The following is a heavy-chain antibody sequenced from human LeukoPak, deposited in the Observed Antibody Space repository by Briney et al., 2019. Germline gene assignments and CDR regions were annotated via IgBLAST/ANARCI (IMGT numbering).Heavy chain of an antibody. J-gene: IGHJ4*02. D-gene: IGHD5-18*01. CDR1: GFTFSSYA. Sequence: GGSLRLSCSASGFTFSSYAMHWVRQAPGKGLEWVAVISYDGSNKYYADSVKGRFTISRDNSKNTLYLQMNSLRAEDTAVYYCAKVRYGYLIDYWGQGTLVTVSS. CDR3: AKVRYGYLIDY. V-gene: IGHV3-30*04. CDR2: ISYDGSNK.